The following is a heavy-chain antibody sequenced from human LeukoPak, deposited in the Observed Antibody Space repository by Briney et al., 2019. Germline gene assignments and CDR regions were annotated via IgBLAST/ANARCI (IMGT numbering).Heavy chain of an antibody. CDR2: IHYSGRT. Sequence: SETLSLTCTVSGGSISSYYWDWIRQPPGKGLEWIASIHYSGRTYYKPSLKSRVTISVDTSRNQFSLKVNSVTAADTAVYYCAPGNSGYYFVWGQGILVTVSS. D-gene: IGHD3-22*01. CDR1: GGSISSYY. V-gene: IGHV4-39*07. J-gene: IGHJ4*02. CDR3: APGNSGYYFV.